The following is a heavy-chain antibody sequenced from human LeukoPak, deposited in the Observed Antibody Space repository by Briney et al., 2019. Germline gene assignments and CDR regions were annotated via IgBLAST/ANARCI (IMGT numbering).Heavy chain of an antibody. V-gene: IGHV1-69*13. CDR2: IIPIFGTA. Sequence: GASVKVSCKASGGTFSSYAISWVRQAPGQGLEWMGGIIPIFGTANYAQKFQGRVTITADESTSTAYMELSSLRSEDTAVYYCASYLPRGYSYDYWGQGTLVTVSS. CDR1: GGTFSSYA. CDR3: ASYLPRGYSYDY. D-gene: IGHD5-18*01. J-gene: IGHJ4*02.